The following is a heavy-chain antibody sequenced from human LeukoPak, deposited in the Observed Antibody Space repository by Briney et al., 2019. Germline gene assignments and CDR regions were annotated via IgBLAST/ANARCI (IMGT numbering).Heavy chain of an antibody. V-gene: IGHV5-51*01. CDR3: ARLLRDYGDHLDY. CDR1: GYSFTTYW. J-gene: IGHJ4*02. Sequence: GESLKISCKGPGYSFTTYWIAWVRQMPGKGLEWMGIISPGDSDTRYSPSFQGQVTISADKSISTAYLQWSGLKASDTATYYCARLLRDYGDHLDYWGQGTLVTVSS. D-gene: IGHD4/OR15-4a*01. CDR2: ISPGDSDT.